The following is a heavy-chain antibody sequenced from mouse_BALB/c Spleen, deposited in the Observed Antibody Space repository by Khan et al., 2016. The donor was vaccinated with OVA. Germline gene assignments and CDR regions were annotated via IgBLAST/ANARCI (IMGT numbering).Heavy chain of an antibody. CDR1: GYTFTIYW. J-gene: IGHJ3*01. CDR2: IDPSTDYT. CDR3: VNHGSSSAWFTY. V-gene: IGHV1-7*01. D-gene: IGHD1-1*01. Sequence: QLVQSGAELAKPGASVKMSCKASGYTFTIYWMHWVKQRPGQGLEWIGYIDPSTDYTEYNQKFKDKATLTADKSSSTAYMQLTSLTSEDSAVYYCVNHGSSSAWFTYWGQGTLVTVSA.